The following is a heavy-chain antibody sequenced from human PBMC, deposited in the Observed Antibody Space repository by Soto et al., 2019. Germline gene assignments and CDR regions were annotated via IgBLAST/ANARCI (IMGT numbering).Heavy chain of an antibody. Sequence: QVQLQESGPGLVKPSETLSLTCTVSGGSISSYYWSWIRQPPGKGLEWIGYIYYSGSTNYNPSLQSRVTISVDTSKNQFSLKLSSGTAADTAVYYCARAIAWFDPWGQGTLVTVSS. J-gene: IGHJ5*02. CDR1: GGSISSYY. CDR2: IYYSGST. V-gene: IGHV4-59*01. CDR3: ARAIAWFDP.